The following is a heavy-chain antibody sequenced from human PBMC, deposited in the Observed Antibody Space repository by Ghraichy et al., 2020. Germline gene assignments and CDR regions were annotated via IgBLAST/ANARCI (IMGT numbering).Heavy chain of an antibody. V-gene: IGHV4-34*01. CDR3: ASQYSGYDSGSPPKYYYYGMDV. J-gene: IGHJ6*02. CDR1: GGSFSGYY. Sequence: SETLSLTCAVYGGSFSGYYWSWIRQLPGKGLEWIGEINHSGSTNYNPSLKSRVTISVDTSKNQFSLKLSSVTAADTAVYYCASQYSGYDSGSPPKYYYYGMDVWGQGTTVTVSS. CDR2: INHSGST. D-gene: IGHD5-12*01.